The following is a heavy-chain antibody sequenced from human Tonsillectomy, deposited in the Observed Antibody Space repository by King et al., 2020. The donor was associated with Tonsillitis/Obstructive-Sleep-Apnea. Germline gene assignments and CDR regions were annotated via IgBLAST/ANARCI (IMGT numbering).Heavy chain of an antibody. J-gene: IGHJ4*02. CDR3: ARDRYYGSGTFDY. V-gene: IGHV3-48*03. Sequence: VQLVESGGGLVQPGGSLRLSCAASGFTFSSYEMNWVRQAPGKGLEWVSYICSSGSTIYYADSVKGRFTISRDNAKNSLYLQMNSLRAEDTAVYYCARDRYYGSGTFDYWGQGTLVTVSS. CDR2: ICSSGSTI. CDR1: GFTFSSYE. D-gene: IGHD3-10*01.